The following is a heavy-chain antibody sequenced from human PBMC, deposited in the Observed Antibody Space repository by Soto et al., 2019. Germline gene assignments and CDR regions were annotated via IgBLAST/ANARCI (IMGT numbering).Heavy chain of an antibody. J-gene: IGHJ4*02. D-gene: IGHD4-4*01. V-gene: IGHV1-69*13. CDR2: IIPIFGTT. Sequence: SVNVSCKASGGTFSSYAISWVRQAPGQGLQWMGGIIPIFGTTNYAQKFQGRVTITADESTSTVYMELSSLRSEDTAVYYCARVTDSNFLYWGQGALVTV. CDR3: ARVTDSNFLY. CDR1: GGTFSSYA.